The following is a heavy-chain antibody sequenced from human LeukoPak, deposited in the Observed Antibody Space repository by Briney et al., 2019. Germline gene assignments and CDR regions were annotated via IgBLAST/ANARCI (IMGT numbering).Heavy chain of an antibody. CDR3: ARTRAYGGRPDY. D-gene: IGHD4-23*01. CDR2: TYYRSQWYN. CDR1: GDSVSNNSAA. J-gene: IGHJ4*02. Sequence: SQTLSLTCAISGDSVSNNSAAWNWIRQSPSRGLEWLGRTYYRSQWYNDYAISVKSRITINPDTSKNQFSLKLNSVTAADTAVYYCARTRAYGGRPDYWGQGTLVTVSS. V-gene: IGHV6-1*01.